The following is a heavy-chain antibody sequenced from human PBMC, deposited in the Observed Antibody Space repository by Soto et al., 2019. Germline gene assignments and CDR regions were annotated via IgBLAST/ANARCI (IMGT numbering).Heavy chain of an antibody. CDR3: ARDREMATYTPDY. CDR1: GFTFSSYA. V-gene: IGHV3-30-3*01. Sequence: PGGSLRLSCAASGFTFSSYAMHWVRQAPGKGLEWVAVISYDGSNKYYADSVKGRFTISRDNSKNTLYLQMNSLRAEDTAVYYCARDREMATYTPDYWGQGTLVTVSS. D-gene: IGHD2-2*02. J-gene: IGHJ4*02. CDR2: ISYDGSNK.